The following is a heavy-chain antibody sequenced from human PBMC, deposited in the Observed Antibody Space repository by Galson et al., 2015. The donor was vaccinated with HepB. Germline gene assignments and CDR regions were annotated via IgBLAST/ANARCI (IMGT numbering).Heavy chain of an antibody. J-gene: IGHJ4*02. D-gene: IGHD3-22*01. CDR2: IHYSGST. CDR1: GGSISSADYY. V-gene: IGHV4-30-4*01. CDR3: ARESLSHYGTSGSYTY. Sequence: LSLTCTVSGGSISSADYYWSWIRQPPGKGLEWIGYIHYSGSTYYSPSLTSRVTISLDTSSNQFSLKLSSVTAADTAVYYCARESLSHYGTSGSYTYWGQGTQVTVSS.